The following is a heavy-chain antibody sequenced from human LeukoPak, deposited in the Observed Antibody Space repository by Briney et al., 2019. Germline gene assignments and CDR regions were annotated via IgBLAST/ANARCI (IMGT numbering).Heavy chain of an antibody. J-gene: IGHJ4*02. CDR2: IYSGGGT. CDR1: GFTVSSNY. CDR3: ARVNSGSFTFDY. Sequence: GGSLRLSCAASGFTVSSNYMSWVRQAPGKGLEWVSVIYSGGGTYYADSVRGRFTISRDNSKNTLYLQMNSLRAEDTAVYYCARVNSGSFTFDYWGQGTLVTVSS. D-gene: IGHD1-26*01. V-gene: IGHV3-53*01.